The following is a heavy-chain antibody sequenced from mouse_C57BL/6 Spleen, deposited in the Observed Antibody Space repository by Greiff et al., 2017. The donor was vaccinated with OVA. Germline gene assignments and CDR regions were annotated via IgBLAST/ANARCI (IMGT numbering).Heavy chain of an antibody. J-gene: IGHJ3*01. CDR3: ARRAYGSSFAY. Sequence: VQLKQSGPELVKPGASVKISCKASGYSFTGYYMNWVKQSPEKSLEWIGEINPSTGGTTYNQKFKAKATLTVDKSSSTAYMQLKSLTSEDSAVYYCARRAYGSSFAYWGQGTLVTVSA. V-gene: IGHV1-42*01. D-gene: IGHD1-1*01. CDR2: INPSTGGT. CDR1: GYSFTGYY.